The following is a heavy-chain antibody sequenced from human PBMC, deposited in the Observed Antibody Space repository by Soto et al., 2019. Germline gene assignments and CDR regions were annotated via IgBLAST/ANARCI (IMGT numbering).Heavy chain of an antibody. CDR1: GGSISSSNW. D-gene: IGHD2-15*01. CDR3: AREGHCSGGSCYSDY. J-gene: IGHJ4*02. CDR2: IYHSGST. V-gene: IGHV4-4*02. Sequence: QVQLQESGPGLVKPSGTLSLTCAVSGGSISSSNWWSWVRQPPGKGLEWIGEIYHSGSTNYNPSLKSRVTISVDKSKNQFSLKLSSVTAADTAVYYSAREGHCSGGSCYSDYWGQGTLVTVSS.